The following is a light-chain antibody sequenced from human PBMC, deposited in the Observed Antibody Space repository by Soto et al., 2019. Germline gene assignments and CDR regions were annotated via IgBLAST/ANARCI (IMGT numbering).Light chain of an antibody. CDR1: QEISNY. Sequence: DIQMIQSPSSLSASVGDRVTITCQASQEISNYLNWYQQKPGKAPKLLIYDASNLERGVPSMFSGRGSGTDFTFPISSLQAEDFATYYCQQYDHLPRTFGRGTKVEIK. CDR3: QQYDHLPRT. J-gene: IGKJ1*01. CDR2: DAS. V-gene: IGKV1-33*01.